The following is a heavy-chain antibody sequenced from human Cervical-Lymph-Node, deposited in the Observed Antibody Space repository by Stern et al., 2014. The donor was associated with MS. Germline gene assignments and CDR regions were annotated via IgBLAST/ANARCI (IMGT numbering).Heavy chain of an antibody. CDR2: ISSGSPYL. D-gene: IGHD5-18*01. Sequence: QLGQSGGGLVKPGGSLRLSCAASGFTFGHFGMNWVRQDPGKGLEWVSSISSGSPYLSYADSVKGRFTISRDNAKNSLHLQMNSLRVDDTAIYYCARDAEIPLAAMVNPFDYWGQGTLITVSP. J-gene: IGHJ4*02. V-gene: IGHV3-21*06. CDR3: ARDAEIPLAAMVNPFDY. CDR1: GFTFGHFG.